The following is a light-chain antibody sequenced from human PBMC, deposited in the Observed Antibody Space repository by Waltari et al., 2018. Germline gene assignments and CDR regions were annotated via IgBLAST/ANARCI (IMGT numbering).Light chain of an antibody. CDR1: QGISSY. CDR2: AAS. J-gene: IGKJ4*02. CDR3: QQLKTYPLT. V-gene: IGKV1-9*01. Sequence: DIQLTQSPSFLSASVGDRVPITCRASQGISSYLAWYHQKPGKAPEVLISAASTLQSGVPSRFSGSGSGTEFTLTISSLQPEDFATYYCQQLKTYPLTFGGGTKVEIK.